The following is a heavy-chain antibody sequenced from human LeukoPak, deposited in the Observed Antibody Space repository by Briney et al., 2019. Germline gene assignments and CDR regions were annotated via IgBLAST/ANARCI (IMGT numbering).Heavy chain of an antibody. J-gene: IGHJ6*02. CDR1: GFTFTNAW. V-gene: IGHV3-15*01. D-gene: IGHD3-10*01. CDR2: IKSKTDGGTT. Sequence: GGSLRLSCAASGFTFTNAWMSWVRQAPGKGLEWVGRIKSKTDGGTTDYSAPVKGRFTISRDDSKNTLYLQMNSLKTEDTAVYYCTTGPFDYYGSASYLADGMDVWGQGTTVTVSS. CDR3: TTGPFDYYGSASYLADGMDV.